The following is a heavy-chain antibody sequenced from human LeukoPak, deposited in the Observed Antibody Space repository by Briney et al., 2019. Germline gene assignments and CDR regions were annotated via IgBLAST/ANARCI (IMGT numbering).Heavy chain of an antibody. J-gene: IGHJ4*02. V-gene: IGHV3-7*03. Sequence: GGSLRLSCAASGFIFSRYWMSWVRQAPRKGLEWVAHIKQDGSEKYYVDSVKGRFTISRDNAKNSLYLQMNYLRAEDTAVYYCARGKGDYDSSGSLFVFGGQGTLVTVSS. CDR3: ARGKGDYDSSGSLFVF. D-gene: IGHD3-22*01. CDR1: GFIFSRYW. CDR2: IKQDGSEK.